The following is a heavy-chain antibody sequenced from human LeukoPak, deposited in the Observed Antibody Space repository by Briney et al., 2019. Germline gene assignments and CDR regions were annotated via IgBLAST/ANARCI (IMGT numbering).Heavy chain of an antibody. D-gene: IGHD3-3*01. CDR3: ARGLAGRTIRFDP. V-gene: IGHV4-34*01. Sequence: SETLSLTCAVYGGSFSGYYWSWIRQPPGKGLEWIGEINHSGSTNYNPSLKSRVTISVGTSKNQFSLKLSSVTAADTAVYYCARGLAGRTIRFDPWGQGTLVTVSS. J-gene: IGHJ5*02. CDR2: INHSGST. CDR1: GGSFSGYY.